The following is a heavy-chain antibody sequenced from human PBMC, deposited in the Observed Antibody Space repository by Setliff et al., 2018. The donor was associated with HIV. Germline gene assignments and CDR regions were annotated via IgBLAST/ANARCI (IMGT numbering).Heavy chain of an antibody. J-gene: IGHJ4*02. CDR2: IVPILGIA. D-gene: IGHD3-10*01. CDR3: VRAGGLRMDRGVVSDY. V-gene: IGHV1-69*10. Sequence: SVKVSCKASGGTFTNSAIGWVRQAPGQGLEWMGAIVPILGIANSAQKFQGRVTIITDESTNTAYMELSSLRSEDTAVYYCVRAGGLRMDRGVVSDYWGQGTLVTVSS. CDR1: GGTFTNSA.